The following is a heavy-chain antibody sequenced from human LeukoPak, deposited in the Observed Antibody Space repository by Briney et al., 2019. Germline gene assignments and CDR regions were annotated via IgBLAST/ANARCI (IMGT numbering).Heavy chain of an antibody. CDR2: IIPILGIA. D-gene: IGHD4-23*01. Sequence: SVKVSCKASGGTFSSYAISWVRQAPGQGLEWMGRIIPILGIANYAQKFQGRVTITADKSTSTAYMELSSLRSEDTAVYYCAAESGGNSDYYYYYGMDVWGQGTTVTVSS. CDR3: AAESGGNSDYYYYYGMDV. V-gene: IGHV1-69*04. CDR1: GGTFSSYA. J-gene: IGHJ6*02.